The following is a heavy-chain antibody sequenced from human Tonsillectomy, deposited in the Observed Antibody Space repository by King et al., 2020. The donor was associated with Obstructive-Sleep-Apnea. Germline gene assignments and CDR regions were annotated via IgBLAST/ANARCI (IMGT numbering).Heavy chain of an antibody. CDR3: ARHPVYCSGGSCYPGYYGMDV. V-gene: IGHV4-39*07. CDR1: GGSISSSSYY. Sequence: QLQESGPGLVKPSETLSLTCTVSGGSISSSSYYWGWIRQPPGKGLEWIGSIYYSGSTYYNPSLKSRVTISVDTSKNPFSLKLSSVTAADTAVYYCARHPVYCSGGSCYPGYYGMDVWGQGTTVTVSS. D-gene: IGHD2-15*01. J-gene: IGHJ6*02. CDR2: IYYSGST.